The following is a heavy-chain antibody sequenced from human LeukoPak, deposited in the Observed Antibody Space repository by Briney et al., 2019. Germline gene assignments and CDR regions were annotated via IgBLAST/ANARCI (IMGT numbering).Heavy chain of an antibody. CDR3: AQAPYGAGSYFFDY. D-gene: IGHD3-10*01. CDR2: ISWNSGSI. Sequence: GGSLRLSCAASGFTFDDYAMHWVRQAPGKGLEWVSGISWNSGSIGYADSVKGRFTISRDNAKNSLYLQMNSLRDEDTALYYCAQAPYGAGSYFFDYWGQGTLVTVSS. V-gene: IGHV3-9*01. CDR1: GFTFDDYA. J-gene: IGHJ4*02.